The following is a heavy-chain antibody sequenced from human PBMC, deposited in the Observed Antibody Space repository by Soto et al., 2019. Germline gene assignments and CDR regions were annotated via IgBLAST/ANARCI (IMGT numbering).Heavy chain of an antibody. D-gene: IGHD3-16*02. CDR3: TRSAISPYGGLIGPFDY. Sequence: QVQLAQSGAEERKPGASVKVSCEATGYTFTAYAMHWVRQALGQRLEWMGWINPANGNTKYSQKFQGRLTITSDTSANTVYMELNSLTSEDTAMYYCTRSAISPYGGLIGPFDYWGQGNLVTVSS. CDR2: INPANGNT. J-gene: IGHJ4*02. V-gene: IGHV1-3*05. CDR1: GYTFTAYA.